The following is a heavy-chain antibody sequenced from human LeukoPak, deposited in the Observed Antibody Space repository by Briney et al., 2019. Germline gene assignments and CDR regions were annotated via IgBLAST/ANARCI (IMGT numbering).Heavy chain of an antibody. V-gene: IGHV3-64*01. CDR2: ISSDGGST. Sequence: PGGSLRLSCAASGIIFSNYAMHLVRQGPGKGLECISTISSDGGSTYYANSVKGRFTISRDNSKNTLYLQMGSLRAEDMAVYYCARGRQGAKTRYFDLWGRGTRVTVSS. J-gene: IGHJ2*01. CDR1: GIIFSNYA. D-gene: IGHD1-26*01. CDR3: ARGRQGAKTRYFDL.